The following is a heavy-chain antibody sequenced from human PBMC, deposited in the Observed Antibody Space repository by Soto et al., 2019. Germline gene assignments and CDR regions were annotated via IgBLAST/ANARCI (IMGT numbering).Heavy chain of an antibody. CDR3: ARENHWESETGYYFDY. J-gene: IGHJ4*02. V-gene: IGHV4-59*01. D-gene: IGHD3-9*01. CDR1: GDSISVYY. Sequence: LPCTVSGDSISVYYWSWIRHPPGKGLEWIGYIYYSGSTTYNPSLKSRVTISVDTSKNQFSLKLTSVTAADTAVYYCARENHWESETGYYFDYWGQGALVTVSS. CDR2: IYYSGST.